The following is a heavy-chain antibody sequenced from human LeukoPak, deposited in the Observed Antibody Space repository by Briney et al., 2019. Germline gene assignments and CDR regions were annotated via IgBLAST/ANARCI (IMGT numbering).Heavy chain of an antibody. CDR3: ARRDYSNYDDAFDI. CDR2: IYPGDSDT. J-gene: IGHJ3*02. Sequence: GESLQISCKGSGYSFTSYWIGWVRQLPGKGLEWMGIIYPGDSDTRYSPSFQGQVTISADKSISTAYLQWSSLKASDTAMYYCARRDYSNYDDAFDIWGQGTMVTVSS. CDR1: GYSFTSYW. V-gene: IGHV5-51*01. D-gene: IGHD4-4*01.